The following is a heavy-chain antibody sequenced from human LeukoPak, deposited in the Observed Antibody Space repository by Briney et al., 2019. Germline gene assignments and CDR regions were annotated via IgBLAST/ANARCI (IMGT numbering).Heavy chain of an antibody. D-gene: IGHD1-26*01. Sequence: GGSLRLSCAASRFTFSNYAMSWVRQAPGKGLEWVSAISGSGGSTYYADSVKGRFTISRDNSKNTLYLQMNSLRAEDTAVYYCAKMGASERYYFDYWGQGTLVTVSS. V-gene: IGHV3-23*01. CDR3: AKMGASERYYFDY. CDR1: RFTFSNYA. CDR2: ISGSGGST. J-gene: IGHJ4*02.